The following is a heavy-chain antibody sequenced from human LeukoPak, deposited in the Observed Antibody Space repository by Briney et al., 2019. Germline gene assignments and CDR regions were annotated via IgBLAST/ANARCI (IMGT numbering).Heavy chain of an antibody. CDR3: ARSSWYSFDY. CDR2: ISSSTSYI. CDR1: GFTFSSYS. Sequence: PGGSLRLSCAASGFTFSSYSMSWVRQAPGKGLEWVSSISSSTSYIYYADSVRGRFTISRDNAKNSLYLQMNSLRAEDTAVYYCARSSWYSFDYWGQGTLVTVSS. J-gene: IGHJ4*02. V-gene: IGHV3-21*01. D-gene: IGHD6-13*01.